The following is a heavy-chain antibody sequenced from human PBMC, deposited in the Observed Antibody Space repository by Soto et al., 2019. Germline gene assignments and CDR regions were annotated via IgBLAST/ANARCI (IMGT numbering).Heavy chain of an antibody. CDR2: IYYSGST. CDR3: ARDYDSSGYNDY. CDR1: GGSISSSSYY. Sequence: SETLSLSCTVSGGSISSSSYYWGWIRQPPGKGLEWIGSIYYSGSTYYNPSLKSRVTISVDTSKNQFSLKLSSVTAADTAVYYCARDYDSSGYNDYWGQGTLVTVSS. V-gene: IGHV4-39*01. J-gene: IGHJ4*02. D-gene: IGHD3-22*01.